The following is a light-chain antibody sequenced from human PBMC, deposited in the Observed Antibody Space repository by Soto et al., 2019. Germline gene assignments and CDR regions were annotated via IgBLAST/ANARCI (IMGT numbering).Light chain of an antibody. Sequence: QSALTQPPSASGTPGQRVTISCSGSSSNIGSNYVYWYQQLPGTAPKLLIYRNNQRPSGVPDRFSGSKSGTSDSLAISGLRSEDESDYYCAAWDDSLSGYVLGTGTKGTV. V-gene: IGLV1-47*01. CDR2: RNN. J-gene: IGLJ1*01. CDR3: AAWDDSLSGYV. CDR1: SSNIGSNY.